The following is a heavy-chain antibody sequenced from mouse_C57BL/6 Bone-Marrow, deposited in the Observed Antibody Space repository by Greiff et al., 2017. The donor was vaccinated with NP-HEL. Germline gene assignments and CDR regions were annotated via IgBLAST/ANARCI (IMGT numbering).Heavy chain of an antibody. CDR2: LYPGGGYT. CDR1: GYTFTNYW. V-gene: IGHV1-63*01. Sequence: QVQLKQSGAELVRPGTSVKMSCKASGYTFTNYWIGWAKQRPGHGLEWIGDLYPGGGYTNYNDQFKGKATLTADKSSSTAYMQFSSLTSEDSAIYYGARSIYDGCYYAMDYWGQGTSVTVSS. CDR3: ARSIYDGCYYAMDY. J-gene: IGHJ4*01. D-gene: IGHD2-3*01.